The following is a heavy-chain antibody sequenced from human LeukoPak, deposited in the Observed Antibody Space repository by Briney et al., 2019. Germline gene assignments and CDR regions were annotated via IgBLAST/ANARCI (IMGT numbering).Heavy chain of an antibody. CDR3: AKSRIYVVPASLLDYGMDV. Sequence: GGSLRLSCAASGFTFSSYAMSWVRQAPGKGLEWVSAISGSGGSTYYADSVKGRFTISRDNSKNTLYLQMNSLRAEDTAVYYCAKSRIYVVPASLLDYGMDVWGQGTTVTVSS. D-gene: IGHD2-2*01. CDR2: ISGSGGST. V-gene: IGHV3-23*01. CDR1: GFTFSSYA. J-gene: IGHJ6*02.